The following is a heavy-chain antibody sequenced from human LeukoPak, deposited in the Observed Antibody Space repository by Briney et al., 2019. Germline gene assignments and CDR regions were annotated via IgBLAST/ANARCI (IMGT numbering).Heavy chain of an antibody. J-gene: IGHJ5*02. CDR3: ARDTPAYPDNWFDP. CDR2: ISYDGRNK. D-gene: IGHD2-21*01. CDR1: GFTFSSYV. Sequence: GSLRLSCAASGFTFSSYVMHWVRQAPGKGLEWVAIISYDGRNKYYADSVQGRFTISRDNSKNTLDLQMISLRTEDTAVYYCARDTPAYPDNWFDPWGQGTLVTVSS. V-gene: IGHV3-30*04.